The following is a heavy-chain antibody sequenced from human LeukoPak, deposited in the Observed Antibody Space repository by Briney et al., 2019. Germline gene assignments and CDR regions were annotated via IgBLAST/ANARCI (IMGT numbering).Heavy chain of an antibody. CDR3: ARGNGEYAVDY. J-gene: IGHJ4*02. V-gene: IGHV1-18*01. CDR1: GYTFTSYG. Sequence: ASVKVSCKASGYTFTSYGISWVRQAPGQGLEWMGWISAYNGNTNYAQKLQGRVTMTTDTSTSTVYMEVTSLRYDDTAVYYCARGNGEYAVDYWGQGTLVTVSS. D-gene: IGHD4-17*01. CDR2: ISAYNGNT.